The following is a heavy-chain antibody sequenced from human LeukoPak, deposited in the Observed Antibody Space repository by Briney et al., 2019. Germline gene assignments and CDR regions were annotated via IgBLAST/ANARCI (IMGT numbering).Heavy chain of an antibody. D-gene: IGHD5-12*01. J-gene: IGHJ4*02. CDR1: GFTFDDYA. V-gene: IGHV3-9*01. Sequence: GGSLRLSCAVSGFTFDDYAMHWVRQVPGKGLEWVSGINWNSDSIGYADSVKGRFTTSRDNAKNSLYLQMNSLRTEDTAFYYCAINGGGDSGYGNFDYWGQGTLVTVSS. CDR2: INWNSDSI. CDR3: AINGGGDSGYGNFDY.